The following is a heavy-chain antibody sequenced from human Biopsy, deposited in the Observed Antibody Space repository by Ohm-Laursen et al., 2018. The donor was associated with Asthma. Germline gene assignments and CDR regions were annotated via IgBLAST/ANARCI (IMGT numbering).Heavy chain of an antibody. CDR1: GGSVSTGSYH. CDR2: IYYTGSD. J-gene: IGHJ4*02. D-gene: IGHD5-12*01. Sequence: SDTLSLTCSVSGGSVSTGSYHWSWIRQPPGKGLEWLGYIYYTGSDNYNPSLKSRVTISVDTSKNQFSLRLNSLSAADTAVYYCARGTIVAGIDYWGRGTLVTVSS. V-gene: IGHV4-61*01. CDR3: ARGTIVAGIDY.